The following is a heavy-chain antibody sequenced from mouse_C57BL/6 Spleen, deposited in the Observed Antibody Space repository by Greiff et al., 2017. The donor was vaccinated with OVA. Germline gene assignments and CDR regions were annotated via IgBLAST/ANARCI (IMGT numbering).Heavy chain of an antibody. CDR1: GYSFTDYN. D-gene: IGHD1-1*01. CDR2: INPNYGTT. Sequence: VQLKQSGPELVKPGASVKISCKASGYSFTDYNMNWVKQSNGKSLEWIGVINPNYGTTSYNQKFKGKATLTVDQSSSTAYMQLNSLTSEDSAVYYCARTYYGSSYEGGYYAMDYWGQGTSVTVSS. CDR3: ARTYYGSSYEGGYYAMDY. V-gene: IGHV1-39*01. J-gene: IGHJ4*01.